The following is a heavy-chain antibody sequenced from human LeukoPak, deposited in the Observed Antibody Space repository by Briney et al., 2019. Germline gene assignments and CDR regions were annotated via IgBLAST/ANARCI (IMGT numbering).Heavy chain of an antibody. CDR3: ARNTAVAGTYDAFDI. J-gene: IGHJ3*02. D-gene: IGHD6-19*01. CDR1: GFTFSSYE. V-gene: IGHV3-48*03. CDR2: ISSSGSTI. Sequence: GGSLRLSCAASGFTFSSYEMNWVRQAPGKGLEWVSYISSSGSTIYYADSVKGRFTISRDNAKNSLYLQMNSLRAEDTAVYYCARNTAVAGTYDAFDIWGQGTMVTVSS.